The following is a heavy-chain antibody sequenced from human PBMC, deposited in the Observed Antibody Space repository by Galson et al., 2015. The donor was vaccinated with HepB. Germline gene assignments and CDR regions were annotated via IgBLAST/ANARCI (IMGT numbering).Heavy chain of an antibody. CDR1: GYTFTGYY. Sequence: SVKVSCKASGYTFTGYYMHWVRQAPGQGLEWMGRINPNSGGTNYAQKFQGRITMTRDTSISTAYMELSRLRSDDTAVYYCAREGWGSSWYTYWGQGTLVTVSS. J-gene: IGHJ4*02. CDR2: INPNSGGT. CDR3: AREGWGSSWYTY. D-gene: IGHD6-13*01. V-gene: IGHV1-2*06.